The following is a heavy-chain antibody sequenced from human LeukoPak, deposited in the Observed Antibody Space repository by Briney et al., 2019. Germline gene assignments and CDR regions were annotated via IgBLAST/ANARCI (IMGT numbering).Heavy chain of an antibody. CDR2: IIPIFGTA. CDR1: GGTFSRYA. D-gene: IGHD2/OR15-2a*01. J-gene: IGHJ4*02. CDR3: ARVGLNFYYFDY. V-gene: IGHV1-69*13. Sequence: SVKVSCKACGGTFSRYAISWVRQAPGQGLEWMGGIIPIFGTANYAQKFQGRVTITADESTSTAYMELSSLRSEDTAVYYCARVGLNFYYFDYWGQGTLVTVSS.